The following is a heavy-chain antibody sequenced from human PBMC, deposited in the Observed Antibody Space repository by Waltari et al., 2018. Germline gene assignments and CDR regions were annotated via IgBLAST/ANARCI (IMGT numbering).Heavy chain of an antibody. V-gene: IGHV3-7*01. CDR3: ARDLSRRSEGGGLDY. D-gene: IGHD3-16*01. CDR2: IKVDGSEK. Sequence: EVQLVESGGGLVHPGGSLRLSCAASGFIFNNYWMSWVRQAPGKGLEWVANIKVDGSEKYYVDSVRGRFTISRDNAKNSVSLQMNSLRAEDTAVYYCARDLSRRSEGGGLDYWGQGTLVTVSS. J-gene: IGHJ4*02. CDR1: GFIFNNYW.